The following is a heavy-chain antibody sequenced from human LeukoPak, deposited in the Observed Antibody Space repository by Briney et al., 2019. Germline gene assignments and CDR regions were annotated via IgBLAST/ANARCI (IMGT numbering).Heavy chain of an antibody. CDR1: GFTFSSYG. Sequence: GGSLRLSCAASGFTFSSYGMHWVRQAPGKGLEWVAVIWYDGSNKYYADSVKGRFTISRDNSKNTLYLQMNSPRAEDTAVHYCAKGDIAARPDWFDPWGQGTLVTVSS. J-gene: IGHJ5*02. D-gene: IGHD6-6*01. CDR2: IWYDGSNK. CDR3: AKGDIAARPDWFDP. V-gene: IGHV3-33*06.